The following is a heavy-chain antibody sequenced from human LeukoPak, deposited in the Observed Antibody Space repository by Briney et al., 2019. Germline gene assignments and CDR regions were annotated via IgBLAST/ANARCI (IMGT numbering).Heavy chain of an antibody. J-gene: IGHJ6*02. CDR3: AKLLGTMWPMWGLDV. CDR2: INIRSTGT. Sequence: GGSLRLSCTVSGFTFSNHAMNWVLQSPGKGLEWISGINIRSTGTYYADSVKGRFTISRDDSKNTLYLQMNSLSVEDTAIYYCAKLLGTMWPMWGLDVWGQGTTVTVSS. V-gene: IGHV3-23*01. D-gene: IGHD2-8*02. CDR1: GFTFSNHA.